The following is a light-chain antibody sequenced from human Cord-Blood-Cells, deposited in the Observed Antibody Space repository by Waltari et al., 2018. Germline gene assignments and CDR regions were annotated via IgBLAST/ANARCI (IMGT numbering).Light chain of an antibody. CDR2: EVS. CDR1: SSDVGGYNY. J-gene: IGLJ1*01. Sequence: QSALTQPASVSGSPGQSITISCTGTSSDVGGYNYVSWYQQHPGKAPKLMISEVSNRPSVVSNRFSGFKSGNTASRSISGLQAEDEADYYCSSYTSSSTLVFGTGTKVTVL. CDR3: SSYTSSSTLV. V-gene: IGLV2-14*01.